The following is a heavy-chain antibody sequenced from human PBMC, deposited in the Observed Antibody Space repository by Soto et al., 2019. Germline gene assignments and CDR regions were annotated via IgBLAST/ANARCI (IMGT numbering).Heavy chain of an antibody. CDR3: ASSSGTAGY. CDR1: GFTFSNYA. Sequence: EVHLLESGGGLVQPGGSQRLSCAASGFTFSNYAMSWVRQAPGQGLDWVSSISASGGSTNYAASVKGRFSISRDNSYNMLYLQMNGLRAEDTAVYYCASSSGTAGYWCQGTLVTVSS. V-gene: IGHV3-23*01. D-gene: IGHD1-26*01. CDR2: ISASGGST. J-gene: IGHJ4*02.